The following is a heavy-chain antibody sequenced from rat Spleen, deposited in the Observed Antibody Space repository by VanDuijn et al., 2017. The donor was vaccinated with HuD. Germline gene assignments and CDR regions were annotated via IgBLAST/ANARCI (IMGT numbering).Heavy chain of an antibody. CDR1: GFSLTSDN. J-gene: IGHJ2*01. Sequence: QVQLKESGPGLVQPSQTLSLTCTVPGFSLTSDNVHWVRQPPGKGLEWLGVMWSGGSTDYNSALKTRLSISRDTSKNQVFLKMNSLQTDDTGTYYCTRDHMMVVIRDWGQGVMVTVSS. V-gene: IGHV2-45*01. CDR2: MWSGGST. D-gene: IGHD1-12*02. CDR3: TRDHMMVVIRD.